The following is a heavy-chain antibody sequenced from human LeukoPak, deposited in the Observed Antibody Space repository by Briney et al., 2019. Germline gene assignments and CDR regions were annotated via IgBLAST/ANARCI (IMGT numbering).Heavy chain of an antibody. Sequence: GASVKVSCKASGYTFTSYGISWVRQAPGQGLEWMGWISAYNGNTNYAQKLQGRVTMTTDTSTSTAYMELRSLRSDDTAVYYCARASSISSGWYYPYYLDYWGRGPLVTVS. J-gene: IGHJ4*02. D-gene: IGHD6-19*01. CDR2: ISAYNGNT. V-gene: IGHV1-18*04. CDR3: ARASSISSGWYYPYYLDY. CDR1: GYTFTSYG.